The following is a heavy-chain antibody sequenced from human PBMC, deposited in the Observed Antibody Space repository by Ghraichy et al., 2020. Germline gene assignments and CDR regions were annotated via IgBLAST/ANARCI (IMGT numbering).Heavy chain of an antibody. CDR3: ARTNPGLTTALAYYYGMDI. V-gene: IGHV4-61*01. CDR1: GGSVTNGTYY. Sequence: SETLSLTCTVSGGSVTNGTYYWSWIRQPPGKGLEWNGYIYHSGTTNYNSSLTSRVTISVDTSKNQFSLRLTSVTAADTAVYYCARTNPGLTTALAYYYGMDIWGKGTTVTVSS. D-gene: IGHD4-11*01. CDR2: IYHSGTT. J-gene: IGHJ6*04.